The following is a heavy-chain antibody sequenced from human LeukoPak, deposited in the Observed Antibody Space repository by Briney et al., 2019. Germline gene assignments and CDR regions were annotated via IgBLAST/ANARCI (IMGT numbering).Heavy chain of an antibody. J-gene: IGHJ4*02. D-gene: IGHD6-13*01. CDR1: GFTFSNYA. V-gene: IGHV3-23*01. CDR3: AKDHTTTWYFYVY. CDR2: ISGSSGGT. Sequence: GGSLRLSCAASGFTFSNYAMSWVRQAPGKGLEWVSAISGSSGGTYYADSVKGRFTISRDNSKNTLYLQMNSLRAEDTAVYYCAKDHTTTWYFYVYWGQGTLVTVSS.